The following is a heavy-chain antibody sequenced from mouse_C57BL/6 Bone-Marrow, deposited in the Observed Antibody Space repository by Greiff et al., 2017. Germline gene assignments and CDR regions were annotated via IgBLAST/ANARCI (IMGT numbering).Heavy chain of an antibody. V-gene: IGHV8-8*01. CDR1: GFSLSTFGMG. Sequence: QVTLKVSGPGILQPSQTLSLTCSFSGFSLSTFGMGVGWIRQPSGKGLEWLAHIWWDDDKYYNPALKSRLTISKDTSKNQVFLKIANVDTADTATYYCSRIGDYRYYGSSPAWFAYWGQGTLVTVSA. J-gene: IGHJ3*01. D-gene: IGHD1-1*01. CDR2: IWWDDDK. CDR3: SRIGDYRYYGSSPAWFAY.